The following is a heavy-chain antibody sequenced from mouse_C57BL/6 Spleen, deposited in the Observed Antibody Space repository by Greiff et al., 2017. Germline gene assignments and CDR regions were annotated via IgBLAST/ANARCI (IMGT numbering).Heavy chain of an antibody. Sequence: EVKLMESGPGLVKPSQSLSLTCSVTGYSITSGYYWNWIRQFPGNKLEWMGYISYDGSNNYNPSLKNRISITRDTSKNQFFLKLNCVTTEDTATYYCARAHDGYFHFDYWGQGTTLTVSS. CDR2: ISYDGSN. CDR3: ARAHDGYFHFDY. D-gene: IGHD2-3*01. V-gene: IGHV3-6*01. J-gene: IGHJ2*01. CDR1: GYSITSGYY.